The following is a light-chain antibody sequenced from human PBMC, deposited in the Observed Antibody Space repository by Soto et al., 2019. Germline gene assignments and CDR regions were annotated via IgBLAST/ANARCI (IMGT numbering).Light chain of an antibody. CDR1: SSNIGAGYN. CDR2: GDS. V-gene: IGLV1-40*01. CDR3: QSYDSSLSGWL. J-gene: IGLJ3*02. Sequence: QSVLTQPPSVSGAPGQRVTISCTGSSSNIGAGYNVHWYQQVPGTAPKLLIYGDSNRPSGVPDRFSGSKSGTSASLAITGLQAEDEXDYYCQSYDSSLSGWLFGGGTKLTVL.